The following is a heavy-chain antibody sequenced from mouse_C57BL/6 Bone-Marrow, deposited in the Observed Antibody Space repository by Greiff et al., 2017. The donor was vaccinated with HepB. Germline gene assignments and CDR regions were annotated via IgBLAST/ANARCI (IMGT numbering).Heavy chain of an antibody. CDR2: IYPRSGNT. CDR1: GYTFTSYG. D-gene: IGHD2-1*01. Sequence: VQLQQSGAELARPGASVKLSCKASGYTFTSYGISWVKQRTGQGLEWIGEIYPRSGNTYYNEKFKGKATLTADKSSSTAYMELRSLTSEDSAVYFCARGVGNYPLAYWGQGTLVTVSA. V-gene: IGHV1-81*01. CDR3: ARGVGNYPLAY. J-gene: IGHJ3*01.